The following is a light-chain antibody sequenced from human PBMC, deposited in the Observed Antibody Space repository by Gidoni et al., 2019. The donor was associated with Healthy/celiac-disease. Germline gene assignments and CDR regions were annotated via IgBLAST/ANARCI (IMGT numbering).Light chain of an antibody. CDR3: SSYTSSSTYV. J-gene: IGLJ1*01. CDR2: DVS. V-gene: IGLV2-14*03. Sequence: QSALTQPASVSGSPGQSITISCTGTSSDVGGYNYVSWYQQHPGKAPKLMIYDVSNRPSGVSNRFSGSKSGNTASLTISGLQAADEADYYCSSYTSSSTYVFGTGPKVTVL. CDR1: SSDVGGYNY.